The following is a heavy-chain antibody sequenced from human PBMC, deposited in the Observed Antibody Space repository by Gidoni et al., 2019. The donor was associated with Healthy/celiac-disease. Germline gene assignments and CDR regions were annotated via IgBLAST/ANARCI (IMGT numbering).Heavy chain of an antibody. V-gene: IGHV1-18*01. CDR2: ISSYNGNT. J-gene: IGHJ4*02. CDR3: ARERVPANGGDLDFDY. CDR1: AYTFTSHG. D-gene: IGHD7-27*01. Sequence: QVELVQSVAEVKKLGASVKVSCKACAYTFTSHGISWVRQAPGQGLAWMGWISSYNGNTNYAQKLQGRVTMTTDTSTSTAYMELRSLRSDDTAVYYCARERVPANGGDLDFDYWGQGTLVTVSS.